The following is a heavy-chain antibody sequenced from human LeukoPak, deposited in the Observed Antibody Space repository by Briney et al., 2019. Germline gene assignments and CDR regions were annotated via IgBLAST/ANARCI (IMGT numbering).Heavy chain of an antibody. Sequence: GGSLRLSCAASGFTFSDYYMSWIRQAPGKGLEWVSYISSRGSTIYYADSVKGRFTISRDNAKNSLYLQMNSLRAEDTAVYYCAGGSGSYYSYGMDVWGQGTTVTVSS. CDR1: GFTFSDYY. CDR3: AGGSGSYYSYGMDV. CDR2: ISSRGSTI. D-gene: IGHD3-10*01. J-gene: IGHJ6*02. V-gene: IGHV3-11*01.